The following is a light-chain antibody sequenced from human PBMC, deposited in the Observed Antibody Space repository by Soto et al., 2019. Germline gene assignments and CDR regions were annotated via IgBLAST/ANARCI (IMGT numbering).Light chain of an antibody. J-gene: IGKJ1*01. Sequence: DIVMTQSPDSLAVSLGEWAAINCKSSQSLLYSANNKNYLAWYQQKPGQPPKLLIYGASTRESGVPDRFSGSGSGTDFTLTISSLQAEDAAVYYCQQYYNTPQTFGQGTKV. V-gene: IGKV4-1*01. CDR3: QQYYNTPQT. CDR2: GAS. CDR1: QSLLYSANNKNY.